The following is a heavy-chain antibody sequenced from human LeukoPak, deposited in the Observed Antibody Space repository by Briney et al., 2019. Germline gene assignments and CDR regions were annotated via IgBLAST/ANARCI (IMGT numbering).Heavy chain of an antibody. D-gene: IGHD6-13*01. V-gene: IGHV4-34*01. CDR1: GGSLSGYD. CDR2: INRSGTA. CDR3: ARRAAAGRCFDY. J-gene: IGHJ4*02. Sequence: PSETLSLTCAVYGGSLSGYDWSWVRQPPGKGLEWIGEINRSGTANYNPPLKSRVTISVDTSKKQFSLKLTSVTAADTAVYYCARRAAAGRCFDYWGQGTLVTVSS.